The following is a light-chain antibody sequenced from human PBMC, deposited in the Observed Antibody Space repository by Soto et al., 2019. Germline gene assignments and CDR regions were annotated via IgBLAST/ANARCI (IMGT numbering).Light chain of an antibody. J-gene: IGKJ4*01. CDR2: DAS. V-gene: IGKV3-11*01. Sequence: EIVLTQSPVTLSLSPGERATLSCRACQSVNNYLAWYQQKPGQAPRLLIYDASTRATGIPARFSGSGSGTDFTLTISSLEPEDFAVYYCQQRINWPLTFGGGTKVDIK. CDR1: QSVNNY. CDR3: QQRINWPLT.